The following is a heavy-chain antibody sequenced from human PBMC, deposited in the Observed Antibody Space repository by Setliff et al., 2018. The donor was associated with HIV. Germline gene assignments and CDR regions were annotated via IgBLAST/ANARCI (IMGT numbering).Heavy chain of an antibody. D-gene: IGHD1-26*01. Sequence: PGGSLRLSCVGSGFTFSDYSLNWVRQAPGRGLEGVSYISRSSSLVYQADSVKGRFTISRDNAKNLLYLQMNSLRADDTAVYYCTRDLPLIVSSGRGNRWGQGTLVTVSS. CDR3: TRDLPLIVSSGRGNR. CDR1: GFTFSDYS. CDR2: ISRSSSLV. J-gene: IGHJ5*02. V-gene: IGHV3-21*05.